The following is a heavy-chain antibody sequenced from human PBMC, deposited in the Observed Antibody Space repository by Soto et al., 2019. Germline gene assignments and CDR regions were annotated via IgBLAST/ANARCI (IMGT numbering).Heavy chain of an antibody. Sequence: EVQLVESGGGLVQPGGSLKLSCAASGFTFSGSAMHWVRQASGKGLEWVGRIRSKANSYATAYAASVKGRFTISRDDSKNTAYLQMNSLKTEDTAVYYCTRQKRITMVRDPYYYGMDVWGQGTTVTVSS. D-gene: IGHD3-10*01. CDR2: IRSKANSYAT. CDR1: GFTFSGSA. V-gene: IGHV3-73*02. J-gene: IGHJ6*02. CDR3: TRQKRITMVRDPYYYGMDV.